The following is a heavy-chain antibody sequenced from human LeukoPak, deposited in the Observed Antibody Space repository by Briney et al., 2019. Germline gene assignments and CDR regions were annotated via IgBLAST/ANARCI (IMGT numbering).Heavy chain of an antibody. V-gene: IGHV3-74*01. CDR1: GFTFSSYW. D-gene: IGHD4-17*01. CDR3: ATLTTVTTEAAN. J-gene: IGHJ4*02. Sequence: GGSLRLSCAASGFTFSSYWMHWVRQAPGKGLVWVSRINSDGSSTSYADSVKGRFTISRDNAKNTLYLQMNSLRGEDTAVYYCATLTTVTTEAANWGQGTLVTVSS. CDR2: INSDGSST.